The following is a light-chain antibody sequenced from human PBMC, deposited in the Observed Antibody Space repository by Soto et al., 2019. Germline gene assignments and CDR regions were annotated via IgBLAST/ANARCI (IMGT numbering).Light chain of an antibody. Sequence: EVVLTQSPGTLSLSPGESATLSCRASQTVTTSQLPWFQQKPGQAPRLLICAASIRAAGIPDRFSGSGSWTDFTHPISRLEPEDFAVYYCQQYGSAPFNFGGGTKVEIK. CDR1: QTVTTSQ. CDR2: AAS. J-gene: IGKJ4*01. V-gene: IGKV3-20*01. CDR3: QQYGSAPFN.